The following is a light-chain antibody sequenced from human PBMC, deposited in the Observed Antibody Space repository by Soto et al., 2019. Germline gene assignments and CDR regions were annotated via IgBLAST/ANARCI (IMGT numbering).Light chain of an antibody. CDR1: QGISNY. J-gene: IGKJ1*01. CDR3: QKYNSAPRT. CDR2: AAS. Sequence: DIQMTQSPSSLSASVGDRVTITCRASQGISNYLAWYQQKPGKVPKLLIYAASNLQSGVPSRFSGSGSGTDFTLTISSRQPEDVATDCCQKYNSAPRTFGQGTKVEIK. V-gene: IGKV1-27*01.